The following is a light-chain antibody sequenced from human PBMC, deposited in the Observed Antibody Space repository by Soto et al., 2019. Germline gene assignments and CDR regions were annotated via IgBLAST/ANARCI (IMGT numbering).Light chain of an antibody. Sequence: QSVLTQPRSVSGSPGQSVTISCTGTSSDVGGYNYVSWYQHHPGKAPKLIIYDVTKRPSGVPDRFSGSKSGNTASLTISGLQAEDEADYYCCSYEGIYPVLFGGGTKLTVL. CDR1: SSDVGGYNY. CDR3: CSYEGIYPVL. CDR2: DVT. J-gene: IGLJ2*01. V-gene: IGLV2-11*01.